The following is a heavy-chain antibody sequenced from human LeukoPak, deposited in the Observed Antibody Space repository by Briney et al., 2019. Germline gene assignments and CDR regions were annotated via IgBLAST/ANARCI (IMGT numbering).Heavy chain of an antibody. CDR3: ARRGYCTNGVCYLFDY. Sequence: GESLKISCKGSGYSFTSYWIGWVRQMPGKGLEWMGIIYPGDSDTRYSPSFQGQVTISADKSISTAYLQWSSLKASDTAVYYCARRGYCTNGVCYLFDYWGQGTLVTVSS. D-gene: IGHD2-8*01. CDR1: GYSFTSYW. CDR2: IYPGDSDT. J-gene: IGHJ4*02. V-gene: IGHV5-51*01.